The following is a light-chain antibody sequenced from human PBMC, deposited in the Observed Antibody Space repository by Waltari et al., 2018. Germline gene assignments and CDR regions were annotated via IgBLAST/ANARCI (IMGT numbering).Light chain of an antibody. CDR2: DVT. CDR1: SSDVCGYYY. CDR3: CSYAGSITFWV. Sequence: QSALTQPRSVSGSPGQSVTISCPGPSSDVCGYYYVSWYQHHPGKAPKLIIYDVTKRPSGVPDRFSASKSDNTASLTISGLQAEDEADYYCCSYAGSITFWVFGGGTKLTVL. V-gene: IGLV2-11*01. J-gene: IGLJ3*02.